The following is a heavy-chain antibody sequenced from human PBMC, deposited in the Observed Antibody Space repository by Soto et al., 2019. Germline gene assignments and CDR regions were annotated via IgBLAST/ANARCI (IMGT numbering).Heavy chain of an antibody. CDR1: GYTFTNAG. CDR2: IIPIFGTA. CDR3: ARDTDYYDSSGYLH. J-gene: IGHJ4*02. D-gene: IGHD3-22*01. V-gene: IGHV1-69*13. Sequence: GASVKVSCKASGYTFTNAGISWVRQAPGQGLEWMGGIIPIFGTANYAQKFQGRVTITADESTSTAYMELSSLRSEDTAVYYCARDTDYYDSSGYLHWGQGTLVTVS.